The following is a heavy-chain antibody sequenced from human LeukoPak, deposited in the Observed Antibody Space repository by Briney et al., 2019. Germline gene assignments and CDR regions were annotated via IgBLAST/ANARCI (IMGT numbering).Heavy chain of an antibody. Sequence: GGSLRLSCAASGFTFNNHWMSWVRQAPGKGLEWVANIRHDGSDKKYVDSVKGRFTISKDNAKNTVYLQMNSLRAEDTAVYYCVSFYETYWGRGTLVTVSS. V-gene: IGHV3-7*01. J-gene: IGHJ4*02. CDR2: IRHDGSDK. CDR1: GFTFNNHW. D-gene: IGHD2/OR15-2a*01. CDR3: VSFYETY.